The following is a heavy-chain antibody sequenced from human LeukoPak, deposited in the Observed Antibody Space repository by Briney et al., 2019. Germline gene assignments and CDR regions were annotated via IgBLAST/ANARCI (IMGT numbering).Heavy chain of an antibody. Sequence: ASVKVSCKASGGTFSSYAISWVPQAPGQGLEWMGWISAYNGNTNYAQKLQGRVTMTTDTSTSTAYMELRSLRSDDTDVYYCARDLIRFLEWSPNWFDPWGQGTLVTVSS. CDR3: ARDLIRFLEWSPNWFDP. J-gene: IGHJ5*02. D-gene: IGHD3-3*01. CDR1: GGTFSSYA. CDR2: ISAYNGNT. V-gene: IGHV1-18*01.